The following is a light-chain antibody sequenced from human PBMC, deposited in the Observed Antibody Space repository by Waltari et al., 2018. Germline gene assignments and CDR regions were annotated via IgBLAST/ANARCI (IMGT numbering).Light chain of an antibody. CDR2: WAS. CDR1: QSLLSNINSKTY. V-gene: IGKV4-1*01. Sequence: DIVLTQSPDSLAVSLGERATINCKSRQSLLSNINSKTYIAWYQQKPGQPPKLLINWASARGSGVPERFSGSGSETDFTLTISSLQAEDVAVYYCHHYYIPPLTFGQGTRLEIK. CDR3: HHYYIPPLT. J-gene: IGKJ5*01.